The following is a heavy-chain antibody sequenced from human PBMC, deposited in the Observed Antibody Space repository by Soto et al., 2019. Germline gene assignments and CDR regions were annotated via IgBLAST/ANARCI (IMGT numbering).Heavy chain of an antibody. CDR2: FDPEDGET. D-gene: IGHD3-10*01. J-gene: IGHJ6*02. CDR1: GYTLTELS. V-gene: IGHV1-24*01. Sequence: ASVKVSCKVSGYTLTELSMHWVRQAPGKGLEWMGGFDPEDGETIYAQKFKGRVTMTEDTSTDTAYMELSSLRSEDTAVYYCATCYYGSGSQSRKYYYYYGMDVWGQGTTVTVSS. CDR3: ATCYYGSGSQSRKYYYYYGMDV.